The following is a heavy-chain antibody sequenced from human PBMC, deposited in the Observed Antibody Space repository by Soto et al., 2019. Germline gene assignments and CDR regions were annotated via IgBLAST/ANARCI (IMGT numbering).Heavy chain of an antibody. J-gene: IGHJ6*02. CDR2: INPNSGGT. V-gene: IGHV1-2*04. D-gene: IGHD2-8*01. CDR3: ARSVIKYCTNGVCYHRPYYYYYGMDV. Sequence: QVQLVQSGAEVKKPGASVKVSCKASGYTFTGYYMHWVRQAPGQGLEWMGWINPNSGGTNYAQKFQGWVTMTSDTSISTAYMELSRLRSDDTAVYYCARSVIKYCTNGVCYHRPYYYYYGMDVWGQGTTVTVSS. CDR1: GYTFTGYY.